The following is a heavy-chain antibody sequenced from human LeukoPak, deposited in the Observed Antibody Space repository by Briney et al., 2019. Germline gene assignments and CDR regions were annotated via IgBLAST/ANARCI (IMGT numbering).Heavy chain of an antibody. V-gene: IGHV1-69*13. CDR3: ACLDDILTDRLVIIPLTNNWFDP. J-gene: IGHJ5*02. CDR1: GGTFSSYA. CDR2: IIPIFGTA. D-gene: IGHD3/OR15-3a*01. Sequence: ASVKVSCTASGGTFSSYAISWVRQAPGQGLEWMGGIIPIFGTANYAQKFQGRVTITADESTSTAYMELSSLRSEDTAVYYCACLDDILTDRLVIIPLTNNWFDPWGQGTLVTVSS.